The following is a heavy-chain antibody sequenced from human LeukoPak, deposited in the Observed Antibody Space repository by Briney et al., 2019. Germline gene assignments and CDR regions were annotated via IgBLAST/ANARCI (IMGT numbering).Heavy chain of an antibody. D-gene: IGHD1-1*01. V-gene: IGHV3-23*01. CDR3: AKNRGGTYKYYMDV. CDR2: VSGSGGAT. CDR1: GLTFSRYS. Sequence: AGGSLRLSCAASGLTFSRYSMSWVRQAPGMGLEWLSYVSGSGGATYYAASVKGRFTISRDNSKNTVYLQMGSLRAEDTAVYYCAKNRGGTYKYYMDVWGNGTTVTVSS. J-gene: IGHJ6*03.